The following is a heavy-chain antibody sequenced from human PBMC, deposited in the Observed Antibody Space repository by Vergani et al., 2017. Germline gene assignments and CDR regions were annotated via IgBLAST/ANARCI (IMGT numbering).Heavy chain of an antibody. CDR3: ARGRGYDFWSGYHTNWFDP. CDR2: INHSGST. J-gene: IGHJ5*02. CDR1: GGSFSGYY. V-gene: IGHV4-34*01. D-gene: IGHD3-3*01. Sequence: QVQLQQWGAGLLKPSETLSLTCAVYGGSFSGYYWSWIRQPPGKGLEWIGEINHSGSTNYNPSLKSRVTISVDTSKNQFSLKLSSVTAADTAVYYCARGRGYDFWSGYHTNWFDPWGQGTLVTVSS.